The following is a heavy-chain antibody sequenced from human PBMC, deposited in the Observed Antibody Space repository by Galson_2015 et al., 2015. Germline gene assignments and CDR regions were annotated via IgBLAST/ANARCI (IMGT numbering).Heavy chain of an antibody. CDR2: INAGNGNT. D-gene: IGHD2-15*01. J-gene: IGHJ6*02. CDR3: ARDWLGIVVVVAAYYGMDV. Sequence: SVKVSCKASGYTFTSYAMHWVRQAPGQRLEWMGWINAGNGNTKYSQKFQGRVTITRDTSASTAYMELSSLRSEDTAVYYCARDWLGIVVVVAAYYGMDVWGQGTTVTVSS. V-gene: IGHV1-3*01. CDR1: GYTFTSYA.